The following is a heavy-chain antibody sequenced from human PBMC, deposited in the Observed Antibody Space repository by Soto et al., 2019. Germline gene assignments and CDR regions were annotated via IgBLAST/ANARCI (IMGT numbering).Heavy chain of an antibody. V-gene: IGHV3-23*01. J-gene: IGHJ4*02. Sequence: GGSLRLSCAASGFTFSSYAMICFRHSPGKGLEWVSAISGSGGSTYYAGSVKGRFTISRDNSKNTLYLQMNSLRAEDTAVYYCAKDAYSSSWYYDYWGQGTLVTVSS. D-gene: IGHD6-13*01. CDR2: ISGSGGST. CDR3: AKDAYSSSWYYDY. CDR1: GFTFSSYA.